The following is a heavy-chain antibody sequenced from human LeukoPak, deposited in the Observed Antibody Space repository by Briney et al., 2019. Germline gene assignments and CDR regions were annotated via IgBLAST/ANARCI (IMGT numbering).Heavy chain of an antibody. CDR2: IYYSGST. CDR1: GGSISSYY. V-gene: IGHV4-59*01. Sequence: SETLSLTCTVSGGSISSYYWSWIRQPPGKGLEWIGYIYYSGSTNYNPSLKGRVTISVDTSKNQFSLKLISVAAADTAVYYCARVSTVTTKVDPWGQGTLVTVSS. D-gene: IGHD4-17*01. J-gene: IGHJ5*02. CDR3: ARVSTVTTKVDP.